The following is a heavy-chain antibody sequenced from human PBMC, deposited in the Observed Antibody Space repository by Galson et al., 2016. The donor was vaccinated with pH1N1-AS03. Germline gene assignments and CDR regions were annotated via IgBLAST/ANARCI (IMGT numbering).Heavy chain of an antibody. CDR2: ISESGSGT. Sequence: SLRLSCAASGFTFSDSHMSWIRQAPGRGLEYIGYISESGSGTVYRDSVKGRFTISRDNAKNSLYLQMNSLRAEDTAVYYRTRYARGPSFGGQGTLVTVSS. CDR1: GFTFSDSH. CDR3: TRYARGPSF. J-gene: IGHJ4*02. V-gene: IGHV3-11*04.